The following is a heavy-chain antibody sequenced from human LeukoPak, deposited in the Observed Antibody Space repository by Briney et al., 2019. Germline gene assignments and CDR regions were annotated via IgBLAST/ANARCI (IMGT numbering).Heavy chain of an antibody. J-gene: IGHJ3*02. CDR2: FDPEDGET. D-gene: IGHD3-22*01. Sequence: ASVKVSCKVSGYTLTELSMHWVRQAPGKGLEWIGGFDPEDGETIYAQKFQGRVTMTEDTSTDTAYMELSSLRSEDTAVYYCATDRRYYDSTYAFDIWGQGTMVTVSS. CDR1: GYTLTELS. CDR3: ATDRRYYDSTYAFDI. V-gene: IGHV1-24*01.